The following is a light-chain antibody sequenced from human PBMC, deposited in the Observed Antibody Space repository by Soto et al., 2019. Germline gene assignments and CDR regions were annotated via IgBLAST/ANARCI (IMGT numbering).Light chain of an antibody. J-gene: IGLJ2*01. CDR3: QSYYSSLSGVV. V-gene: IGLV1-40*01. Sequence: QSALTQPPSVSGAPGQRVTISCTGSSSNIGAGYDVHWYQQLPGTAPKLLIYGNNNRPSGVPDRFSGSKSGSSASLAITGLQAADEAADYCQSYYSSLSGVVFGGGTKLTVL. CDR1: SSNIGAGYD. CDR2: GNN.